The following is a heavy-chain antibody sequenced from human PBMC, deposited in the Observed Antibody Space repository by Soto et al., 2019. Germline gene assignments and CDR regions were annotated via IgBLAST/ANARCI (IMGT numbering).Heavy chain of an antibody. J-gene: IGHJ5*02. CDR3: AKSHVLRFLEGFDP. Sequence: GGSLRLSCAASGFTFSSYAMHWVRQAPGKGLEWVAVISYDGSNKYYADSVKGRFTISRDNSKNTLYLQMNSLRAEDTAVYYCAKSHVLRFLEGFDPWGQGTLVTVSS. CDR2: ISYDGSNK. CDR1: GFTFSSYA. D-gene: IGHD3-3*01. V-gene: IGHV3-30-3*02.